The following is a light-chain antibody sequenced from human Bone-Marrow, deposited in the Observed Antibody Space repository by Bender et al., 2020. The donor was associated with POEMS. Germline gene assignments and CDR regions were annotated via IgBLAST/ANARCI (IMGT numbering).Light chain of an antibody. V-gene: IGLV2-14*03. CDR2: DVS. CDR1: RSDIGNDNL. J-gene: IGLJ3*02. Sequence: QSALTQPASVSGSPGQSITISCSGTRSDIGNDNLVSWYQHHPGKAPKLVIYDVSSRPSGTSDRFSGSKSGNAASLTISGLQPEDEADYYCSSYTSISTWVFGGGTKLTVL. CDR3: SSYTSISTWV.